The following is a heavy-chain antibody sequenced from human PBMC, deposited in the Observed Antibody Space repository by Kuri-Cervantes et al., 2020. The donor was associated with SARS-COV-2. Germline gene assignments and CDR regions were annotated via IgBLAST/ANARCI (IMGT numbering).Heavy chain of an antibody. CDR2: IYHSGST. D-gene: IGHD3-3*01. CDR1: GYSISSGYY. J-gene: IGHJ4*02. Sequence: ESLKISCAVSGYSISSGYYWGWIRQPPGKGLEWIGSIYHSGSTYYNPSLKSRVTISVDTSKNQFSLKLSSVTAADTAVYYCARTTPYDFWSGYYSGCYFDYWGQGTLVTVSS. CDR3: ARTTPYDFWSGYYSGCYFDY. V-gene: IGHV4-38-2*01.